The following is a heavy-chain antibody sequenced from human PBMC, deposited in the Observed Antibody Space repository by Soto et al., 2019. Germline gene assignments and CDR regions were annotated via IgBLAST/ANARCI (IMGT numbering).Heavy chain of an antibody. CDR1: GGTFNMYA. D-gene: IGHD3-16*02. Sequence: QVQLVQSGAEVRKPGSAVRVSCKASGGTFNMYAMNWVRQAPGQGLEWMAGIIPIFDTPRYSQQFQGRVTITVDESTSTAYMEVSSLRSEDTAIYYCARSIGSGGVIGGFDYWGQGTLVTVAS. J-gene: IGHJ4*02. CDR3: ARSIGSGGVIGGFDY. V-gene: IGHV1-69*01. CDR2: IIPIFDTP.